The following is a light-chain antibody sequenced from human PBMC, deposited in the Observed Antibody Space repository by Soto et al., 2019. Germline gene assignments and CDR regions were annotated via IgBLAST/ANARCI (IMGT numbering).Light chain of an antibody. CDR3: ISYTSSSTWV. CDR1: SSDVGGYNY. Sequence: QSALTQPASVSGSPGQSITISCTGTSSDVGGYNYVSWYQQHPGKVPKLMIYDVSDRPSGVSNRFSGSKSGNPASLTISGLQAEDEADYYCISYTSSSTWVFGGGTTVTVL. J-gene: IGLJ3*02. CDR2: DVS. V-gene: IGLV2-14*01.